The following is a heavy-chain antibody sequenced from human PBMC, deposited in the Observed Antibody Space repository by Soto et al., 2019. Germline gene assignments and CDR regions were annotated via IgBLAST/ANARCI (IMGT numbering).Heavy chain of an antibody. Sequence: GGALRRSCAASGFTFSSYGMHGVRQAPGKGLEWVAVISYDGSNKYYADSVKGRFTISRDNSKNTLYLQMNSLRAEDTAVYYCAKDQKGYSSSRSYYYGMDVWGQGTTVTVSS. V-gene: IGHV3-30*18. CDR2: ISYDGSNK. J-gene: IGHJ6*02. CDR1: GFTFSSYG. D-gene: IGHD6-6*01. CDR3: AKDQKGYSSSRSYYYGMDV.